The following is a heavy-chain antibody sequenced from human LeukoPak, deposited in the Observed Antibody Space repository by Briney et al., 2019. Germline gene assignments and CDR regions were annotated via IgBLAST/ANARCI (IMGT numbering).Heavy chain of an antibody. J-gene: IGHJ4*02. V-gene: IGHV3-21*01. D-gene: IGHD6-19*01. CDR3: ARLAVAGSISDY. CDR2: ISSSSSYI. CDR1: GFTFSSYS. Sequence: PGGSLRLSXAASGFTFSSYSMNWVRQAPGKGWEWVSYISSSSSYIYYADSVKGRFTISRDNAKNSLYLQMNSLRAEDTAVYYCARLAVAGSISDYWGQGTLVTVSS.